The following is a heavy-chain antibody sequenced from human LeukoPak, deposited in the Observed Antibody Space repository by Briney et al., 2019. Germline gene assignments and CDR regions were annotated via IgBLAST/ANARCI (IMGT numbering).Heavy chain of an antibody. D-gene: IGHD3-22*01. CDR1: GGTFSSYA. CDR3: ARDASSGYHYFDY. V-gene: IGHV1-69*05. J-gene: IGHJ4*02. Sequence: GASVKVSCKASGGTFSSYAISWVRQAPGQGLEWMGGIIPIFGTANYAQKFQGRVTITTDESTSTAYMELSSLRSEDTAVYYCARDASSGYHYFDYWGQGTLVTVSS. CDR2: IIPIFGTA.